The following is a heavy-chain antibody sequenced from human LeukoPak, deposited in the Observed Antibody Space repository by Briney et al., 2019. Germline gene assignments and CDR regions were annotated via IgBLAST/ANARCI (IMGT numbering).Heavy chain of an antibody. CDR1: GFTFDDYA. D-gene: IGHD3-10*01. Sequence: GGSLRLSCAASGFTFDDYAMHWVRQAPGKGLEWVSGISWNSGTIGYADSVKGRFTISRDNAKNSLYLQMDSLRAEDTALYYCAKDKIFGGELDYWGQGTLVTVSS. V-gene: IGHV3-9*01. CDR2: ISWNSGTI. J-gene: IGHJ4*02. CDR3: AKDKIFGGELDY.